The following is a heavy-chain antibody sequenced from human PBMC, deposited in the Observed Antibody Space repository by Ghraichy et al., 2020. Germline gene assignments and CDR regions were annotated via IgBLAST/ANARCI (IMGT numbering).Heavy chain of an antibody. J-gene: IGHJ4*02. CDR2: IYWNDDK. Sequence: SGPTLVKPTQTLTLTCTFSGFSLSTSGVGVGWIRQPPGKALEWLALIYWNDDKRYSPSLKSRLTITKDTSKNQVVLTMTNMDPVDTATYYCAQARGGWGSYRYKGGDYFDYWGQGTLVTVSS. CDR1: GFSLSTSGVG. V-gene: IGHV2-5*01. D-gene: IGHD3-16*02. CDR3: AQARGGWGSYRYKGGDYFDY.